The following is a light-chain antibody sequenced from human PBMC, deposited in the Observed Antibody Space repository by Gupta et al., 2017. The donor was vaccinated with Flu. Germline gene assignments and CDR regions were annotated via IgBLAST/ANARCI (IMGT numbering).Light chain of an antibody. CDR2: GNS. V-gene: IGLV1-40*01. CDR3: QSYDSSLSGGV. CDR1: SSNIGAGYD. J-gene: IGLJ2*01. Sequence: SVLTQPPSLSGAPGPRVTTSCTGSSSNIGAGYDVHWYQQLPGTAPKLLIYGNSNRPSGVPDRFSGSKSGTSASLAITGLQAEDEADYYCQSYDSSLSGGVFGGGTKLTVL.